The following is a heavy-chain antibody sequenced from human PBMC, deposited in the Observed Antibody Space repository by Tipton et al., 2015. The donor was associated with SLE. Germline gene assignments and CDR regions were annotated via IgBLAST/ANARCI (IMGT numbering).Heavy chain of an antibody. CDR1: GWSFSGYD. D-gene: IGHD6-19*01. V-gene: IGHV4-34*01. CDR3: ARGGSRGWDFDI. J-gene: IGHJ3*02. Sequence: LRLSCAVYGWSFSGYDWSWIRQPPGKGLEWIGEINHSGSTNYNPYLKSRATISVDTTNNHFSLKLSSVTTADTAVYYCARGGSRGWDFDIWGQGTMVPVSS. CDR2: INHSGST.